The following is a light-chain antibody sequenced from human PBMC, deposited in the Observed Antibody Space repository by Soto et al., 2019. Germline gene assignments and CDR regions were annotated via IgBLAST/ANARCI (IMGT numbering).Light chain of an antibody. CDR1: QSVSSH. CDR3: QHSNPWPWT. CDR2: GAS. V-gene: IGKV3-15*01. Sequence: VLTQSPASLAVSPGESATLSCRASQSVSSHLAWYQPTPGQAPRILIYGASTRDTGSPARFSGSGSWTEFTLPISSLQSEDVSVDYCQHSNPWPWTFGQGTKVDIK. J-gene: IGKJ1*01.